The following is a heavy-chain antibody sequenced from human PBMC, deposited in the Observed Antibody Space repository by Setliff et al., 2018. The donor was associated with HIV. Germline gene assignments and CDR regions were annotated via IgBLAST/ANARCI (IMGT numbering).Heavy chain of an antibody. Sequence: SETLSLTCTVSGGSISSGGYYWSWIRQHPGKGLEWIGYIYYSGSTNYNPSLKSRAAISVDTSKNQISLKLSSVTAADTAVYYCASLDGSESPYIYYYYMDVWGEGTAVTVSS. CDR2: IYYSGST. J-gene: IGHJ6*03. CDR3: ASLDGSESPYIYYYYMDV. CDR1: GGSISSGGYY. V-gene: IGHV4-61*08. D-gene: IGHD3-10*01.